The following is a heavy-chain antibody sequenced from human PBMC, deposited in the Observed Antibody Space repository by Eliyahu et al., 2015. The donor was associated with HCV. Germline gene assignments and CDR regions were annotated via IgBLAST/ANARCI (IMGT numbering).Heavy chain of an antibody. V-gene: IGHV4-34*02. CDR2: INCKGTA. Sequence: QVQLQQWGAGLLKPSETLSLTCAVYRESFRDYFCNWIRQPPGKGLEWIGEINCKGTAPKKTPLKSRVTISRDTSKNQFSLKLSSVTAADTAVYYCARGRGGYGMDVWGQGTTVTVSS. J-gene: IGHJ6*02. CDR1: RESFRDYF. CDR3: ARGRGGYGMDV.